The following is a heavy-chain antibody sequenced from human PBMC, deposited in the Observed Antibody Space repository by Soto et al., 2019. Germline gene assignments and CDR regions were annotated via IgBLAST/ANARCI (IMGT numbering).Heavy chain of an antibody. D-gene: IGHD5-18*01. V-gene: IGHV4-39*01. CDR1: GGSISSSGCH. J-gene: IGHJ6*02. Sequence: SETLSLTCTVSGGSISSSGCHWGWIRQPPGKGLEWIASIKYSGTTFYNPSLKSRVTLSVDTSKNQFSLKLSSVTAADTAVYYCACIFSGGYGYGFYYYGMDVWGQGTTVTVS. CDR2: IKYSGTT. CDR3: ACIFSGGYGYGFYYYGMDV.